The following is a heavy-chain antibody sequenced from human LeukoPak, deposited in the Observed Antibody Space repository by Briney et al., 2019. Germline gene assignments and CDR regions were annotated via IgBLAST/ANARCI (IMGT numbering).Heavy chain of an antibody. J-gene: IGHJ4*02. Sequence: GGSLRLSCAASGFTFSSYWMHWVRQVPGRGPVWVSHISIDGSYTNYADSVKGRFTISRDNAKNTLYLEMNSLRAEDTAVYYCLFASGSYYTAFHYWGPGTLVTVSS. CDR1: GFTFSSYW. V-gene: IGHV3-74*01. CDR2: ISIDGSYT. D-gene: IGHD3-10*01. CDR3: LFASGSYYTAFHY.